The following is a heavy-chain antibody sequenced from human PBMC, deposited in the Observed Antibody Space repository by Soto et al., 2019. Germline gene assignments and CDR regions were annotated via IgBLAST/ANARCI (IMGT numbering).Heavy chain of an antibody. J-gene: IGHJ4*02. CDR3: VRAGSENDY. D-gene: IGHD3-10*01. CDR2: IKQDGSER. V-gene: IGHV3-7*05. Sequence: EVQLVESGGGLVQPGGSLRLSCAASGFTFSNYWMSWVRQAPGKGLEWVANIKQDGSERNYVDSVKGRFTISRDNAKNSLYLQLNSLRAEDTAVYYCVRAGSENDYWGQGTLVTVSS. CDR1: GFTFSNYW.